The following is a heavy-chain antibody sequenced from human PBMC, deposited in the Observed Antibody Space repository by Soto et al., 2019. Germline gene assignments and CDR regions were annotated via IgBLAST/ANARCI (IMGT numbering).Heavy chain of an antibody. J-gene: IGHJ1*01. Sequence: SETLSLTCAVYGGSFSGYYWSWIRQPPGKGLEWIGEINHSGSTNYNPSLKSRVTISVDTSKNQFSLKLSSVTAADTAVYYCARVGRLISGWYVRYFQHWGQGTLVTVSS. V-gene: IGHV4-34*01. CDR3: ARVGRLISGWYVRYFQH. D-gene: IGHD6-19*01. CDR2: INHSGST. CDR1: GGSFSGYY.